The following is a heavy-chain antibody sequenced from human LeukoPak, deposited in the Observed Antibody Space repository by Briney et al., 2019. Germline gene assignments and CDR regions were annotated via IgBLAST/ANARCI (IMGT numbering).Heavy chain of an antibody. CDR3: TRAGDSSGYEYYFDY. J-gene: IGHJ4*02. D-gene: IGHD3-22*01. CDR2: IYYSGST. V-gene: IGHV4-31*03. Sequence: SETLSLTCTVSGGSISSGGYYWSWIPQHPGKGLDWIRYIYYSGSTYYNPSLKSRVTISVDTSKNQFSLKLSSVTAADTAVYYCTRAGDSSGYEYYFDYWGQGTLVTVSS. CDR1: GGSISSGGYY.